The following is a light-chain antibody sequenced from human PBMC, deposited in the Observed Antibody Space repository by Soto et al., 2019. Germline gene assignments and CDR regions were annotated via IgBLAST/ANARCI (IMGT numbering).Light chain of an antibody. J-gene: IGLJ2*01. CDR3: SSYTSSTTVL. CDR1: RSDIGIYNF. V-gene: IGLV2-14*01. CDR2: EVV. Sequence: QSLLTQPASVSGSPGQSITISCTGPRSDIGIYNFVSWYQQHPGKAPKLIIFEVVNRPSGVSHRFSGSKSGNTASLTISGLQADDEADYYCSSYTSSTTVLFGGGTKLTVL.